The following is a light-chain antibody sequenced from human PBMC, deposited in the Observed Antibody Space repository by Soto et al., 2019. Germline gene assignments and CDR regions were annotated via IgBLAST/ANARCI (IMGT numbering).Light chain of an antibody. CDR1: QSISSF. CDR3: QQSYSTPMYT. CDR2: AAS. Sequence: DIQMTQSPSSLSASVGDRVTITCRASQSISSFLNWYQQKPGKAPKLLIYAASSFQSGVPSRLSGSGSGTDFTLTISSLQPEDFATYYCQQSYSTPMYTFGQGTKVDIK. J-gene: IGKJ2*01. V-gene: IGKV1-39*01.